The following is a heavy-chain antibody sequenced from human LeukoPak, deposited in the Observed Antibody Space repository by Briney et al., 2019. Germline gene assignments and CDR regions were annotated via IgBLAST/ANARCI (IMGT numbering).Heavy chain of an antibody. CDR2: IKQDGSEK. Sequence: PGGSLRLSCAASGFTFDDYGMSWVRQAPGKGLEWVANIKQDGSEKYYVDPVKGRFTISRDNAKNSLYLQMNSLRAEDTAVYSCARDKTRGLGYSYSKSGNYFDYWGQGTLVTVSS. J-gene: IGHJ4*02. CDR3: ARDKTRGLGYSYSKSGNYFDY. V-gene: IGHV3-7*01. D-gene: IGHD5-18*01. CDR1: GFTFDDYG.